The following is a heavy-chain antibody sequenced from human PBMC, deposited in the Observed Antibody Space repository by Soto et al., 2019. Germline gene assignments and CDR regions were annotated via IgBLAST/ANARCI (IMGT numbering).Heavy chain of an antibody. CDR2: IYYSGST. D-gene: IGHD2-2*01. Sequence: QVQLQESGPGLVKPSQTLSLTCTVSCCSISSCGYYWSWIRQHPGQGLEWIGYIYYSGSTYYNPYLKIRVTISVDTSKNQFSLKLSSVTAADTAVYYCARGPAAPSALDAFDIWGKGTMVTVSS. CDR1: CCSISSCGYY. V-gene: IGHV4-31*03. CDR3: ARGPAAPSALDAFDI. J-gene: IGHJ3*02.